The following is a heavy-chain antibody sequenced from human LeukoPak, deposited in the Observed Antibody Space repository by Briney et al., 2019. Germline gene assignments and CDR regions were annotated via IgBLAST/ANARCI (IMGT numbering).Heavy chain of an antibody. V-gene: IGHV4-59*08. Sequence: SETLSLTCNVSGGSISSYYWSWIRQPLGKGLEWIGYMYYSGNTNYNPSLKSRVTTSVDTSKNQFSLKLSSVTAADTAVYYCARHTLVGARNAFDIRGQGTMVTVSS. CDR3: ARHTLVGARNAFDI. CDR1: GGSISSYY. CDR2: MYYSGNT. J-gene: IGHJ3*02. D-gene: IGHD1-26*01.